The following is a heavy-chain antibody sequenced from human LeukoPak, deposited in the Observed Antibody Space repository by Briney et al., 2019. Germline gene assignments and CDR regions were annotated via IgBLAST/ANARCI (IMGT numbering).Heavy chain of an antibody. V-gene: IGHV1-46*01. CDR3: AREGSGWTIDY. Sequence: ASVKVSCKASGYTFTSYYMHWVQQAPGQGLEWMGIINPSGGSTSYAQKFQGRVTMTRDTSTSTVYMELSSLRSEDTAVYYCAREGSGWTIDYWGQGTLVTVSS. D-gene: IGHD6-19*01. CDR2: INPSGGST. CDR1: GYTFTSYY. J-gene: IGHJ4*02.